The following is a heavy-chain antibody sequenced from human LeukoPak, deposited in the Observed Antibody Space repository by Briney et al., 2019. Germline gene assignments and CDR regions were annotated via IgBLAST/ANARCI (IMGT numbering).Heavy chain of an antibody. D-gene: IGHD3-10*01. J-gene: IGHJ5*02. V-gene: IGHV4-38-2*02. CDR3: ARGGRITMLRGVINWFGP. CDR1: GYSISSGYY. Sequence: SETLSLTCTVSGYSISSGYYWGWIRQPPGKGLEWIGSIYHSGSTYYNPSLKSRVTISVDTSKNQFSLKLSSVTAADTAVYYCARGGRITMLRGVINWFGPWGQGTLVTVSS. CDR2: IYHSGST.